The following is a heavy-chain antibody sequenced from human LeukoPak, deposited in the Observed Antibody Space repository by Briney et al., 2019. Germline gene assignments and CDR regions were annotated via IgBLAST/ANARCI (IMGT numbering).Heavy chain of an antibody. CDR2: ISYSGNT. CDR3: ARRVIDSAVTSERNWFDP. D-gene: IGHD4-11*01. Sequence: PSETLSPTCSVSGGRINSYYWTWIRQPPGKGLEWIASISYSGNTHYNPSLESRVTISVDTSKNQFSLKLSSVTAADTAVYYCARRVIDSAVTSERNWFDPWGQGTLITVSS. V-gene: IGHV4-59*08. CDR1: GGRINSYY. J-gene: IGHJ5*02.